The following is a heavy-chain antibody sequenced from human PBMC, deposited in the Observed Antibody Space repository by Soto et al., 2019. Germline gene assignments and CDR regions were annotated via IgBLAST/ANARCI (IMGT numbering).Heavy chain of an antibody. CDR1: GDIFYNYA. CDR2: ISPVIGTT. CDR3: ARDSSGYDPALNRFDP. D-gene: IGHD5-12*01. V-gene: IGHV1-69*06. J-gene: IGHJ5*02. Sequence: GASVKVSCKASGDIFYNYAISWGRQAPGQGLEWLGGISPVIGTTHYAQRFQGRLTITADRSTMTTYMELSGLKSEDTAIYFCARDSSGYDPALNRFDPWGQGTLVTVSS.